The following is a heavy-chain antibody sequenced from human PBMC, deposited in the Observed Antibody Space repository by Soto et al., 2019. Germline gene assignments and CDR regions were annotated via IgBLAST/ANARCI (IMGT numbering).Heavy chain of an antibody. D-gene: IGHD3-22*01. CDR1: GYTFINYG. CDR3: ARWLRNGMHV. J-gene: IGHJ6*02. Sequence: QVQLVQSGAEVKKPGASVKVSCKASGYTFINYGISWVRQAPGQGLEWRGWISTYNGNTKYAQKGQGRVTMTTDTSTSTAYMELRSLRSDDTAVYYCARWLRNGMHVWGQGTTVAVPS. CDR2: ISTYNGNT. V-gene: IGHV1-18*01.